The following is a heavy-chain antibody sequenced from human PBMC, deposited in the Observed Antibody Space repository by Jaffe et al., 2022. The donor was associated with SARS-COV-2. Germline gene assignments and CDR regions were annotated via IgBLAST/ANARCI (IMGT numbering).Heavy chain of an antibody. CDR3: TRERTGPNPMAWFYYYYYGMDV. CDR1: GFTFGDYA. CDR2: IRSKAYGGTT. D-gene: IGHD1-1*01. J-gene: IGHJ6*02. V-gene: IGHV3-49*05. Sequence: EVQLVESGGGLVKPGRSLRLSCTASGFTFGDYAMSWFRQAPGKGLEWVGFIRSKAYGGTTEYAASVKGRFTISRDDSKSIAYLQMNSLKTEDTAVYYCTRERTGPNPMAWFYYYYYGMDVWGQGTTVTVSS.